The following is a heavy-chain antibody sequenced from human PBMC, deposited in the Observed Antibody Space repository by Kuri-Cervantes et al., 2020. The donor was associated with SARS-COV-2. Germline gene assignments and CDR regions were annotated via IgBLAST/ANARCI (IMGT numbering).Heavy chain of an antibody. Sequence: SETLSLTCTGSGCTVSSGSYYWSWIGQPPGKGLEWIGYIYYSGSTNYNPSLKSRVIISVDTSKNQFFLKLSSVTAADTAVYYCSRVFWNRGPGYYYMDVWGKGTTVTVSS. CDR3: SRVFWNRGPGYYYMDV. CDR1: GCTVSSGSYY. CDR2: IYYSGST. D-gene: IGHD1-1*01. V-gene: IGHV4-61*01. J-gene: IGHJ6*03.